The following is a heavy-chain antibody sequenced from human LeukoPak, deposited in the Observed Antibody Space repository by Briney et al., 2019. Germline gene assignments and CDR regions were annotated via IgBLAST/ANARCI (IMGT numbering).Heavy chain of an antibody. CDR2: INKSGNT. D-gene: IGHD2-8*01. J-gene: IGHJ6*03. V-gene: IGHV4-38-2*02. Sequence: SETLSLICTVSGYSIRTDYYWGWIRQPPGKGPQWIGTINKSGNTYYNPSLRSRVIISVDTSKNQFSLKLSSVTAADTAVYYCARGNDYYYYMDVWGKGTTVTVSS. CDR3: ARGNDYYYYMDV. CDR1: GYSIRTDYY.